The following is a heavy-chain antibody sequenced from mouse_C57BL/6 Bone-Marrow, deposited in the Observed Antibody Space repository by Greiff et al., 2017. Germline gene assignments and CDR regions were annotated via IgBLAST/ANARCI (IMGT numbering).Heavy chain of an antibody. CDR3: AGLTRSYYYAVDY. D-gene: IGHD1-1*01. V-gene: IGHV1-82*01. CDR1: GYEFSRSW. J-gene: IGHJ4*01. Sequence: QVQLQQSGPALVKPGASVQISCKASGYEFSRSWMNWVKQRPGKGLEWLGRIYPGDGDTHYNGKFKGKATLTADNSYSTAYMQLSSLTSEDSAVYFCAGLTRSYYYAVDYWGQGTSVAGSS. CDR2: IYPGDGDT.